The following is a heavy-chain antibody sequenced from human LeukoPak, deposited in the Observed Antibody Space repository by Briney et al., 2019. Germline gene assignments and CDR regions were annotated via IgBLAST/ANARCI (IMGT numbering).Heavy chain of an antibody. CDR1: GFTFSSYS. D-gene: IGHD2-2*01. CDR2: ISSSSSYI. J-gene: IGHJ3*02. V-gene: IGHV3-21*01. CDR3: ARLRGYCSSTSCYVAFDI. Sequence: KPGGSLRLSCAASGFTFSSYSMNWVRQAPAKGLEWVSSISSSSSYIYYADSVKGRFTISRDNAKNSLYLQMNSLRAEDTAVYYCARLRGYCSSTSCYVAFDIWGQGTMVTVSS.